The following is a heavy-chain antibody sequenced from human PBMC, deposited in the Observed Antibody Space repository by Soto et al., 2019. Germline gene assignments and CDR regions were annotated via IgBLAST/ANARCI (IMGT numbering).Heavy chain of an antibody. J-gene: IGHJ6*02. V-gene: IGHV1-69*12. Sequence: QVQLVQSGAEVKKPGSSVKVSCKASGGTFSSYAISWVRQAPGQGLEWMGGIIPIFGTANYAQKFQGRVTITADESTSTAYMELSSPRSEDTAVYYCARTYYDILTGNLYYYYYGMDVWGQGTTVTVSS. CDR2: IIPIFGTA. D-gene: IGHD3-9*01. CDR1: GGTFSSYA. CDR3: ARTYYDILTGNLYYYYYGMDV.